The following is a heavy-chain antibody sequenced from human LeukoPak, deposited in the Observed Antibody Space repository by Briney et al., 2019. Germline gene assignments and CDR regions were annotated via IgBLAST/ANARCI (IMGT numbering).Heavy chain of an antibody. Sequence: SETLSLTCTVSGGSISDYYLSWIRQPPGEGLQWIGYIYYSGSTNYNPLFKSRVTLSVDTSKKQFSLKLSSVTAADTALYYCARVRGSNWYGWLDPWGQGTLVTVSS. J-gene: IGHJ5*02. CDR3: ARVRGSNWYGWLDP. D-gene: IGHD6-13*01. CDR2: IYYSGST. V-gene: IGHV4-59*01. CDR1: GGSISDYY.